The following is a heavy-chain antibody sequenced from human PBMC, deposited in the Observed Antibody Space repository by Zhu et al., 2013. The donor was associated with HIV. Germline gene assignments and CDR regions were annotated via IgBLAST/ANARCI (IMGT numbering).Heavy chain of an antibody. CDR3: ARGTQLSKWGYLVVVPAAQAWFDP. D-gene: IGHD2-2*01. J-gene: IGHJ5*02. CDR1: GGTFITHA. CDR2: VIPMFGTT. Sequence: QVQVEQSGAEVKKPGSSVKISCKASGGTFITHAMNWVRLAPGQGLEWMGGVIPMFGTTKYAQNFQGRVTITADKFTRTVYMELNSLRSEDTAVYYCARGTQLSKWGYLVVVPAAQAWFDPWGQGNPGSPSPQ. V-gene: IGHV1-69*06.